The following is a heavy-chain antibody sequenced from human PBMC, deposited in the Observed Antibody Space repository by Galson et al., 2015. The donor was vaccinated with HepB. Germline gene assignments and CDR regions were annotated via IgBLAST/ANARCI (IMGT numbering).Heavy chain of an antibody. J-gene: IGHJ4*02. D-gene: IGHD3-9*01. CDR2: ISTKRGNT. CDR3: ARDVDWALDY. CDR1: GYTFIDYY. Sequence: SVKVSCKASGYTFIDYYIHWVRQAPGQGLEWMGWISTKRGNTKHAQRLQGRVTMTTETSTNTAYMELRSLRSADTAVYYCARDVDWALDYGGQGTLVTVSS. V-gene: IGHV1-18*04.